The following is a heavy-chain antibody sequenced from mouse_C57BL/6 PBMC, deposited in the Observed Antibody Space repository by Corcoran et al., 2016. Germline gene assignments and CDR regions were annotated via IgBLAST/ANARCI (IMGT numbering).Heavy chain of an antibody. CDR3: ARDYGNSFDY. CDR2: IYPGSGNT. J-gene: IGHJ2*01. D-gene: IGHD2-1*01. Sequence: QVQLKQSGAELVRPGASVKLSCKASGYTFTDYYINWVKQRPGQGLEWIARIYPGSGNTYYNEKFKGKATLTAEKSSSTAYMQLSSLTSEDSAVYFCARDYGNSFDYWGQGTTLTVSS. V-gene: IGHV1-76*01. CDR1: GYTFTDYY.